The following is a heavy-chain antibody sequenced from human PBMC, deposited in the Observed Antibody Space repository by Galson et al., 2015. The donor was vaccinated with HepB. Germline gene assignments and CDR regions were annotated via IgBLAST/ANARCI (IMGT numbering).Heavy chain of an antibody. Sequence: QSGAEVKKPGESLKISCKGSGYSFTRFWIGWVRQMPGKGLEWMGIIYPGDSDTRYSPSFQGQVTMSADKSISTAYLQWSSLKASDTAIYYCARRDINNIESSFDRWGQGTQVTVSS. CDR3: ARRDINNIESSFDR. D-gene: IGHD3-10*01. CDR1: GYSFTRFW. J-gene: IGHJ5*02. V-gene: IGHV5-51*01. CDR2: IYPGDSDT.